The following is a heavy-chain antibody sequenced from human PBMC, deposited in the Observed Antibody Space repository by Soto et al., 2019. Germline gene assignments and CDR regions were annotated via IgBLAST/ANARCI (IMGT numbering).Heavy chain of an antibody. J-gene: IGHJ5*02. CDR3: AREISGGGTLNWFDP. CDR1: GGSVSSGDYY. Sequence: SETLSLTCTVSGGSVSSGDYYWSWIRQPPGKGLEWIGYTYYSGSTNYNPSLKSRVSISLDTSKNQFSLRLTSVTAADTAVFYCAREISGGGTLNWFDPWGQGTLVTVSS. V-gene: IGHV4-61*08. D-gene: IGHD2-8*02. CDR2: TYYSGST.